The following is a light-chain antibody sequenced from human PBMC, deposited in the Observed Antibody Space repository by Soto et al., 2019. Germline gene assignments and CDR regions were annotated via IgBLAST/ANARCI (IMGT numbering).Light chain of an antibody. V-gene: IGKV3-20*01. CDR1: QSVSSSY. Sequence: EIVLTQSPGTLSLSPGERATLSCRASQSVSSSYLAWYQQKPGQAPRLLIYGASSRATGIPDRFSGSGSGTDFTLPISRLEPEDFAVYYCQQYGSSTSYTFGQGTKLEIK. J-gene: IGKJ2*01. CDR3: QQYGSSTSYT. CDR2: GAS.